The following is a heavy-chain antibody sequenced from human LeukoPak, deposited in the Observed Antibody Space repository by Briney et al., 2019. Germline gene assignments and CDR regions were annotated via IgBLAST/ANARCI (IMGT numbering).Heavy chain of an antibody. CDR2: ISWNSGSI. J-gene: IGHJ1*01. D-gene: IGHD1-26*01. V-gene: IGHV3-9*01. CDR3: ANSWDLRA. Sequence: PGKSLRLSCAASGFTFDDYAMHWVRQAPGKGLEWVSGISWNSGSIGYADSVKGRFTISRDNAQNSLHLQMNSLRAEDSAVYYCANSWDLRAWGQGSLVTVSS. CDR1: GFTFDDYA.